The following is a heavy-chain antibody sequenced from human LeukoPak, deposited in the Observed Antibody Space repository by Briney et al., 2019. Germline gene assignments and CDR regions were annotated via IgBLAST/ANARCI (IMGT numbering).Heavy chain of an antibody. V-gene: IGHV3-30-3*01. CDR3: ARELDDYVWGSYRSYPGY. CDR2: ISYDGSNK. Sequence: GGSLRLSCAASGFTFSSYAMSWVRQAPGKGLEWVAVISYDGSNKYYADSVKGRFTISRDNSKNTLYLQMNSLRAEDTAVYYCARELDDYVWGSYRSYPGYWGQGTLVTVSS. CDR1: GFTFSSYA. D-gene: IGHD3-16*02. J-gene: IGHJ4*02.